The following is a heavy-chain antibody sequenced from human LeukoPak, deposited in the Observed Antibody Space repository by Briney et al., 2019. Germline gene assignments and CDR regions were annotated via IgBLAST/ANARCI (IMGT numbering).Heavy chain of an antibody. CDR2: ISGGGGST. CDR1: RFTFSTYA. D-gene: IGHD1-26*01. Sequence: GGSLRLSCAASRFTFSTYAMSWVRQAPGKGLEWVSSISGGGGSTNYADSVKGRFTISRDNSENTLYLQMRSLRADDTAVYYCAKLPSQWDSLDTFDIWGQGTLVTVSS. V-gene: IGHV3-23*01. CDR3: AKLPSQWDSLDTFDI. J-gene: IGHJ3*02.